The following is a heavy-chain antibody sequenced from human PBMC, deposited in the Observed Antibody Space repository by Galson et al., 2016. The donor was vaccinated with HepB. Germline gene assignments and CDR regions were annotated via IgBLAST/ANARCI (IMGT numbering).Heavy chain of an antibody. Sequence: SVKVSCMDSGGTFGSYSLSWVRQAPGQGLEWMGGIVPISGAANYAPKFQGRVTITADKSTNTAYMELNSLRSDDTADYYCTKVMGGGALYFYYGLDVWGQGTTVTVSS. J-gene: IGHJ6*02. CDR3: TKVMGGGALYFYYGLDV. V-gene: IGHV1-69*06. CDR1: GGTFGSYS. D-gene: IGHD1-26*01. CDR2: IVPISGAA.